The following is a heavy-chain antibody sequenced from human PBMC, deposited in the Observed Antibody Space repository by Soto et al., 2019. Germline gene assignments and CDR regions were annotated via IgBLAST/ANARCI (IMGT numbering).Heavy chain of an antibody. CDR1: GFTFSSYG. CDR3: ARDCGYWNYYYYGMDV. V-gene: IGHV3-33*01. J-gene: IGHJ6*02. D-gene: IGHD2-8*02. Sequence: QVQLVESGGGVVQPGRSLRLSCAASGFTFSSYGMHWVRQAPGKGLEWVAVIWYDGSNKYYADSVKGRFTISRDNSKNTRYLQMNSLRAEDTAVYYCARDCGYWNYYYYGMDVWGQGTTVTVSS. CDR2: IWYDGSNK.